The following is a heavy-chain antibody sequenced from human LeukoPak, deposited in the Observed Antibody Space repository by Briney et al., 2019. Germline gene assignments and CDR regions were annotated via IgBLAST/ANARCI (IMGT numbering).Heavy chain of an antibody. CDR2: IIPIFGTA. J-gene: IGHJ6*03. V-gene: IGHV1-69*13. CDR3: AKTTYYDSSGYGSRIYYYYYMDV. Sequence: SVKVSCKASGGTFSSYAISWVRQAPGQGLEWMGGIIPIFGTANYAQKFQGRVTITADESTSTAYMELSSLRSEDTAVYYCAKTTYYDSSGYGSRIYYYYYMDVWGKGTTVTISS. D-gene: IGHD3-22*01. CDR1: GGTFSSYA.